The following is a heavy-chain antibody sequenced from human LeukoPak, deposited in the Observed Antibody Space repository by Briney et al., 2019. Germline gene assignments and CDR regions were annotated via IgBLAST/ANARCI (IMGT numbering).Heavy chain of an antibody. Sequence: SETLSLTCTVSGGSISSSSYYWGWIRQPPGKGLEWIGSIYYSGSTYYNPSLKSRVTISVDTSKNQFSLKLSSVTAADTAVYYCARGLGYYGSGSYSDYWGQGTLVTVSS. D-gene: IGHD3-10*01. V-gene: IGHV4-39*07. CDR2: IYYSGST. CDR1: GGSISSSSYY. CDR3: ARGLGYYGSGSYSDY. J-gene: IGHJ4*02.